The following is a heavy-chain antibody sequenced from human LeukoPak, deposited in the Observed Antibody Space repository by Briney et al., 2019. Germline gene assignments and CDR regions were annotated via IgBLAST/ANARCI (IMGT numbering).Heavy chain of an antibody. J-gene: IGHJ3*02. CDR2: IYYSGST. D-gene: IGHD6-19*01. Sequence: SGTLSLTCALSSGSISSGHWWSGVRQPPGKGLEWIGEIYYSGSTNYNPSLESRVTISVDKSKNQLSLKLSSVTAADTAVYYCARGISPCRGWHFDIWGQGTMVTVSS. V-gene: IGHV4-4*02. CDR1: SGSISSGHW. CDR3: ARGISPCRGWHFDI.